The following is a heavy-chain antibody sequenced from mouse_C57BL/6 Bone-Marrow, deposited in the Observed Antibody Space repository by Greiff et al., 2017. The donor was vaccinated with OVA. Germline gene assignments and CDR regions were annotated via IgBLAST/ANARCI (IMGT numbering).Heavy chain of an antibody. CDR3: ARCDY. J-gene: IGHJ2*01. Sequence: QVHVKQSGAELVRPGTSVKLSCKASGYTFTSYWMHWVKQRPGQGLEWIGVIDPSDSYTNYNQKFKGKATLTVDTSSSTAYMQLSSLTSEDSAVYYCARCDYWGQGTTLTVSS. V-gene: IGHV1-59*01. CDR2: IDPSDSYT. CDR1: GYTFTSYW.